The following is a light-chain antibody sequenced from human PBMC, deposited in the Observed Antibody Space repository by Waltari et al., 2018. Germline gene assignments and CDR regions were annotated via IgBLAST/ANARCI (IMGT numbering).Light chain of an antibody. Sequence: QSVLTQPPSVSAAPGQKVTISCSGSSSNIGNYYVSWYHHLPGAASKLLIYDNNKRPAGIPDRFSASKSGTSATLDITGLQIGDEADYYCATWDNTLRDVVFGGGTKLTVL. CDR1: SSNIGNYY. J-gene: IGLJ2*01. V-gene: IGLV1-51*01. CDR3: ATWDNTLRDVV. CDR2: DNN.